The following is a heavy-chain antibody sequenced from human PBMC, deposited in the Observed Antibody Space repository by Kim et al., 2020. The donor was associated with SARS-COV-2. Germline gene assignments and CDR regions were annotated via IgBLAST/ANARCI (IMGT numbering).Heavy chain of an antibody. CDR3: ARVPSIAVTYYYYGMDV. D-gene: IGHD6-19*01. V-gene: IGHV7-4-1*02. J-gene: IGHJ6*02. CDR1: GYTFTSYA. Sequence: ASVQVSCKASGYTFTSYAMNWVRQAPGQGLEWMGWINTNTGNPTYAQGFTGRFVFSLDTSVSTAYLQISSLKAEDTAVYYCARVPSIAVTYYYYGMDVWGQGTTVTVSS. CDR2: INTNTGNP.